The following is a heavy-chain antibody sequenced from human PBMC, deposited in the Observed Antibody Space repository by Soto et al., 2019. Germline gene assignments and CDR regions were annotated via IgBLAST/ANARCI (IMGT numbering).Heavy chain of an antibody. CDR1: GFTFSNYA. V-gene: IGHV3-23*01. J-gene: IGHJ4*02. CDR2: IGGSGDWT. Sequence: HPGGSLRLSCAASGFTFSNYAMSWVRQAPGKGLEWVSAIGGSGDWTYYADSVKGRFTISRDNSKNTLYLQMNSLRGEDTAVYYCAKRPPPYYFDFRAQRTLVTVSS. CDR3: AKRPPPYYFDF.